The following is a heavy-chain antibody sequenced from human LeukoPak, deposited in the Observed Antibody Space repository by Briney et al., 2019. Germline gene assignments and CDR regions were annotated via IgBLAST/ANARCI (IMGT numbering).Heavy chain of an antibody. CDR2: ISSSSSYI. Sequence: PGGSLRLSCAASGFTFSSYSMNWVRQAPGKGLKWVSSISSSSSYIYYADSVKGRFTISRDNAKNSLYLQMNSLRAEDTAVYYCAREKLTSYYYYDSPAGPFDYWGQGTLVTVSS. CDR3: AREKLTSYYYYDSPAGPFDY. J-gene: IGHJ4*02. D-gene: IGHD3-22*01. V-gene: IGHV3-21*01. CDR1: GFTFSSYS.